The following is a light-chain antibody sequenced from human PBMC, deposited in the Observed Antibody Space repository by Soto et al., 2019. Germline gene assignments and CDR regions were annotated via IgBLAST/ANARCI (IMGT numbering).Light chain of an antibody. J-gene: IGKJ1*01. CDR3: QQSYSTPWT. Sequence: DIQVTQSPSSLSASVGDRVTITCRASQSISSYLNWYQQKPGKAPKLLIYAASSLQSGVPSRFSGSGSGTDFTLTISSLQPEDFGTYYCQQSYSTPWTFGQGTKVDIK. CDR2: AAS. CDR1: QSISSY. V-gene: IGKV1-39*01.